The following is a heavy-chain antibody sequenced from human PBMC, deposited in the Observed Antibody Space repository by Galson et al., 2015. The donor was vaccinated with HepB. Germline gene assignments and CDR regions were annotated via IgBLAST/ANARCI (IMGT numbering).Heavy chain of an antibody. Sequence: QSGAEVKKPGESLKISCKGSGYSFTSYWIGWVRQMPGKGLEWMGIIYPGDSDTRYSPSFQGQVTISADKSISTAYLQWSSLKASDTAMYYCARDYGGNRRGGADPIYYYYYGMDVWGQGTTVTVSS. CDR3: ARDYGGNRRGGADPIYYYYYGMDV. V-gene: IGHV5-51*01. J-gene: IGHJ6*02. CDR2: IYPGDSDT. D-gene: IGHD4-23*01. CDR1: GYSFTSYW.